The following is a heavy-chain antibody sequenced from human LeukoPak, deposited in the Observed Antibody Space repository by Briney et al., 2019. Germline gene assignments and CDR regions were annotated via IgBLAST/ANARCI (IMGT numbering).Heavy chain of an antibody. J-gene: IGHJ4*02. D-gene: IGHD6-13*01. CDR2: ISGSGGGT. CDR1: GVTFSNYA. CDR3: APDLRGSAWSLDD. V-gene: IGHV3-23*01. Sequence: GGSLRLSCAASGVTFSNYAMGWVRQAPGKGLEWVSLISGSGGGTYFADSVKGRFTISRDNSKNTLYLQMDGLRAEDTAIYYCAPDLRGSAWSLDDWGQGTLVTVSS.